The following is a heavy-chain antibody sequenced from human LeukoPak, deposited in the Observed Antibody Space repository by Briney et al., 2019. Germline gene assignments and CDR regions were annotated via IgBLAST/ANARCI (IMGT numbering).Heavy chain of an antibody. CDR2: IRFDGSNT. Sequence: PGGSLRLSCAASGFTFSGYGMHWVRQAPGRGLEWVAFIRFDGSNTYYADSVKGRFTISRDNSKNTLYLQMNSLRAEDTAAYYCAKSSSDYYYYYMDVWGKGTTVTVSS. J-gene: IGHJ6*03. D-gene: IGHD6-6*01. CDR1: GFTFSGYG. CDR3: AKSSSDYYYYYMDV. V-gene: IGHV3-30*02.